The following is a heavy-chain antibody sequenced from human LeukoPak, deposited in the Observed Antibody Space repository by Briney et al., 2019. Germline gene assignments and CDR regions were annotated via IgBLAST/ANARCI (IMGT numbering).Heavy chain of an antibody. CDR2: ISGGGGTT. V-gene: IGHV3-43*02. CDR3: AKDTHPSGYGPFDY. D-gene: IGHD5-12*01. J-gene: IGHJ4*02. CDR1: GFTLNHFA. Sequence: PGGSLRLACAASGFTLNHFAMQWVRQAPGKGLEWVSLISGGGGTTYYADSVKGRFTISRDNSKNSLYLQMNSLRTEDTALYYCAKDTHPSGYGPFDYWGQGTLVTVSS.